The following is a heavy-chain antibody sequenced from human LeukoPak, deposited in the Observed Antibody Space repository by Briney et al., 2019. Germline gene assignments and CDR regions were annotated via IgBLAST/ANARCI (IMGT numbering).Heavy chain of an antibody. V-gene: IGHV4-4*07. CDR2: IYASGGT. CDR3: ARESKSYDGSGYYHDS. J-gene: IGHJ4*02. Sequence: SETLSLTCSVSGGSISSYYWSWIRQPAGKGLEWIGRIYASGGTDYDPSLKSRVTMSVDTSKNQFSLKLWSVTAADTAVYYCARESKSYDGSGYYHDSWGQGTLVTVSS. D-gene: IGHD3-22*01. CDR1: GGSISSYY.